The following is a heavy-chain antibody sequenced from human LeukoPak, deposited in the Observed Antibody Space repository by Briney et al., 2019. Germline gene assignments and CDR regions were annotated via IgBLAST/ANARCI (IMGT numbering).Heavy chain of an antibody. CDR2: IWNDGRSE. D-gene: IGHD7-27*01. J-gene: IGHJ6*03. Sequence: GGSLRLSCAASGFMFRDCGMHWVRQAPGKGLEWVSFIWNDGRSEHYADSVQGRFSVSRDNSDNTLYLHMTNLRPDDTAVYYCAKDPGATAWGYYMDVWGTGTTVTVSS. CDR3: AKDPGATAWGYYMDV. V-gene: IGHV3-30*02. CDR1: GFMFRDCG.